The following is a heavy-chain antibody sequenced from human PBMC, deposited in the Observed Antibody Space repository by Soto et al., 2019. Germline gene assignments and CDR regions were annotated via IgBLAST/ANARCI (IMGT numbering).Heavy chain of an antibody. J-gene: IGHJ3*02. Sequence: GGPLRLSCAASGFTFSSYSMNWVRQAPGKGLEWVSSISSSSSYIYYADSVKGRFTISRDNAKNSLYLQMNSLRAEDTAVYYCARALIVVVPAAIPTAFDISGQGTMVTVSS. CDR2: ISSSSSYI. V-gene: IGHV3-21*01. D-gene: IGHD2-2*02. CDR1: GFTFSSYS. CDR3: ARALIVVVPAAIPTAFDI.